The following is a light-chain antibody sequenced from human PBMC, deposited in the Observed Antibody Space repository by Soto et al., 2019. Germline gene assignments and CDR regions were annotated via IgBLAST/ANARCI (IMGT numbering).Light chain of an antibody. CDR2: DAS. V-gene: IGKV1-5*01. J-gene: IGKJ4*01. Sequence: DIQMTQSPSTLSASVGDRVTITFRASQSISSWLAWYQQKPGKAPKLLIYDASSLESGVPSRFSGSGSGTEFTLTISSLQPDDFATYYCQQSYSIPVTFGGGTKVDIK. CDR1: QSISSW. CDR3: QQSYSIPVT.